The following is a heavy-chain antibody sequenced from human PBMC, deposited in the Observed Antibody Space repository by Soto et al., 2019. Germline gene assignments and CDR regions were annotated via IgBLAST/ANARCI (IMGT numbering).Heavy chain of an antibody. CDR1: GFTVSSNY. V-gene: IGHV3-66*01. CDR2: IYSGGST. J-gene: IGHJ4*02. Sequence: VQLVESGGGLVQPGGSLRLSCAASGFTVSSNYMSWVRQAPGKGLEWVSVIYSGGSTYYADSVKGRFTISRDNSKNTLYLQMNSLRAEDTAVYYCARIDPGYYFDYWGQGTLVTVSS. D-gene: IGHD3-10*01. CDR3: ARIDPGYYFDY.